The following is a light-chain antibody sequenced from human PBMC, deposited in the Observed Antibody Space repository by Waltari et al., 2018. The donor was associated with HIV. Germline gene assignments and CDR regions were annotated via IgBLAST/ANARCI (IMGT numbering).Light chain of an antibody. J-gene: IGLJ2*01. CDR1: SPNIGAGYD. CDR3: QSYDRSLSVV. Sequence: QSVLTQPPSVSGAPGKRVSISCTGSSPNIGAGYDAHWYQQLPGTAPHLPASIDHTRPTGARDLFSGSMSGPSASLASPGLQPEDEAHYYCQSYDRSLSVVFGGGTKLTFL. CDR2: IDH. V-gene: IGLV1-40*01.